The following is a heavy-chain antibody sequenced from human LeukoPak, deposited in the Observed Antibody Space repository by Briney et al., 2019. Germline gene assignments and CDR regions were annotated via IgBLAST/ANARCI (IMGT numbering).Heavy chain of an antibody. CDR2: ISAYNGNT. V-gene: IGHV1-18*01. CDR1: GYTFTSYG. CDR3: ARDGLVRGSSGFYEEGYFDY. Sequence: ASVTVSCKASGYTFTSYGISWVRQAPGQGLEWMGWISAYNGNTNYAQKLQGRVTMTTDTSTSTAYMELRSLRSDDTAVYYCARDGLVRGSSGFYEEGYFDYWGQGTLVTVSS. J-gene: IGHJ4*02. D-gene: IGHD6-19*01.